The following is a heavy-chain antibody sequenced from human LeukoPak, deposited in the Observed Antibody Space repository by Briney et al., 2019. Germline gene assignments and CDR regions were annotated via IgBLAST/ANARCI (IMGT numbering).Heavy chain of an antibody. Sequence: GASVKVSCKASGYTFTSYAMHWVRQAPGQRLEWMGWINAGNGNTKYSQKFQGRVTITRDTSASTAYMELSSLRSEDTAVYYCARDNFPATMVRGVDAFDIWGQGTMVTVSS. D-gene: IGHD3-10*01. J-gene: IGHJ3*02. CDR3: ARDNFPATMVRGVDAFDI. CDR1: GYTFTSYA. V-gene: IGHV1-3*01. CDR2: INAGNGNT.